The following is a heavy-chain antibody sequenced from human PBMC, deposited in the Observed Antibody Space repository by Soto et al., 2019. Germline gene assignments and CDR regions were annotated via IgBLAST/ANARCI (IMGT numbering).Heavy chain of an antibody. CDR1: EFTFDKYY. CDR3: ARGNWNYYYGFDV. Sequence: GGSLRLSCAASEFTFDKYYMTWVRQAPGKGPEWVANIKPDGSEQYYVDSVKGRFTISRDNANNSLYLQMSSLRAEDTAVYFCARGNWNYYYGFDVWGQGTTVTVSS. V-gene: IGHV3-7*01. D-gene: IGHD1-20*01. J-gene: IGHJ6*02. CDR2: IKPDGSEQ.